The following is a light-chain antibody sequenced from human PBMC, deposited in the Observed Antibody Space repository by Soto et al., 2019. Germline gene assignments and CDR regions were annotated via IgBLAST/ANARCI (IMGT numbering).Light chain of an antibody. CDR2: DAS. V-gene: IGKV3-11*01. CDR3: QQRQYWPPIT. J-gene: IGKJ5*01. Sequence: EIVMTQSPATLSLSPWERATLSCRASLNVNSYLAWYQQKPGQAPRLLIYDASNRAAGIPARFSGSGSGTDFTLTISSLEPEDFAIYYCQQRQYWPPITFGQGTRLEIK. CDR1: LNVNSY.